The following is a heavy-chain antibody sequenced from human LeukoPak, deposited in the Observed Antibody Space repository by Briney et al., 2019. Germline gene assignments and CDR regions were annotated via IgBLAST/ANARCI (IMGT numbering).Heavy chain of an antibody. CDR1: GFTFSSHW. J-gene: IGHJ3*02. CDR3: ARDYRTAVTASGAFDI. Sequence: GGSLRLSCAASGFTFSSHWMHWVRQAPGKGLEWVSSISSSSSYIYYTDSVKGRFTISRDNAKNSLYLQMNSLRAEDTAVYYCARDYRTAVTASGAFDIWGQGTMVTVSS. CDR2: ISSSSSYI. V-gene: IGHV3-21*01. D-gene: IGHD4-17*01.